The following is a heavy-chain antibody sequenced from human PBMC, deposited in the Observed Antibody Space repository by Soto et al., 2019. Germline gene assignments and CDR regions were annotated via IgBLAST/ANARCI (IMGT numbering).Heavy chain of an antibody. CDR2: ISATGGST. CDR1: GFTFGNYP. J-gene: IGHJ4*02. Sequence: GGSLRLSCAASGFTFGNYPMSWVRQAPGKGLEWVSAISATGGSTYYAGSVKGRFTFSRDNSKNTLYLQMNSLRAEDTAVYYCAKGFIRDCGGDCTIDYWGQGTLVTVSS. CDR3: AKGFIRDCGGDCTIDY. D-gene: IGHD2-21*02. V-gene: IGHV3-23*01.